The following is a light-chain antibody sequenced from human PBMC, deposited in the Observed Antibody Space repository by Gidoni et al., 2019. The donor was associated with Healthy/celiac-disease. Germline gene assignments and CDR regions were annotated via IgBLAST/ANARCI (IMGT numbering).Light chain of an antibody. CDR2: AAS. V-gene: IGKV1-39*01. J-gene: IGKJ1*01. CDR3: QQSYTTPA. CDR1: QSISYY. Sequence: DIQMTQSPSSLSASVGDRVTITCRASQSISYYLNWYQQKPGKAPKLLIYAASSLQSGVPSRFSGSGSGTDFTLTISSLQLEDFATYYCQQSYTTPAFGQXTKVEIK.